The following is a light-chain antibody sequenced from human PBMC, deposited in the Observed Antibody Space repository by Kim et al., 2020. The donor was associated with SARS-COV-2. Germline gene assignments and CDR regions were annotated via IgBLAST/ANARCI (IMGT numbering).Light chain of an antibody. J-gene: IGLJ3*02. CDR1: SSDVGGYNY. Sequence: QSALTQPRSVSGSPGQSVTISCTGTSSDVGGYNYVSWYQQHPGKAPKVMIHDVSKRPSGVPDRFSGSKSGNTASLTISGLQAEDEADYYCSSYTSSSTRGFGGGTQLTVL. CDR2: DVS. CDR3: SSYTSSSTRG. V-gene: IGLV2-11*01.